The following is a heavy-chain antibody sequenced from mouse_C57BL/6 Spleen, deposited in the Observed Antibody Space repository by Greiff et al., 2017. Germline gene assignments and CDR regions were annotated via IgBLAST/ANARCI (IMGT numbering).Heavy chain of an antibody. V-gene: IGHV14-2*01. CDR3: APYDYNYYAMDY. Sequence: EVKLMESGAELVKPGASVKLSCTASGFNIKDYYMHWVKQRTEQGLEWIGRIDPEDGETKYDPKFQGKATRTADTSSNTAYLQLSSLTSEDTAVYYCAPYDYNYYAMDYWGQGTSVTVSS. D-gene: IGHD2-4*01. J-gene: IGHJ4*01. CDR2: IDPEDGET. CDR1: GFNIKDYY.